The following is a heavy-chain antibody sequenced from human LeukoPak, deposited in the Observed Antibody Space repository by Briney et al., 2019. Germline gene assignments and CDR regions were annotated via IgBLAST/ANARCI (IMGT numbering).Heavy chain of an antibody. CDR3: ARASSSGGPFDY. CDR1: GYSFTGYY. CDR2: INPNSGDT. V-gene: IGHV1-2*04. D-gene: IGHD6-6*01. Sequence: ASVKVSCKASGYSFTGYYIHWVRQAPGQGLEWMGWINPNSGDTTYAQKFQGWVTMTRDTSITTAYMELSRLRSDDTAVYYCARASSSGGPFDYWGQGTLVTVSS. J-gene: IGHJ4*02.